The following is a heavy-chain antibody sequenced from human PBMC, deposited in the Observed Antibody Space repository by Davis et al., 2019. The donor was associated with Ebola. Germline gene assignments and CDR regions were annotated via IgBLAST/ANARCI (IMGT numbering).Heavy chain of an antibody. V-gene: IGHV3-66*01. CDR2: IYSGGST. Sequence: PGGSLRLSCAASGFTVSSNYMSWVRQAPGKGLEWVSVIYSGGSTYYADSVKGRFTISRDNSKNTLYLQMNSLRAEDTAVYYCASDNEYSSSAPGYWGQGTLVTVSS. D-gene: IGHD6-6*01. CDR1: GFTVSSNY. CDR3: ASDNEYSSSAPGY. J-gene: IGHJ4*02.